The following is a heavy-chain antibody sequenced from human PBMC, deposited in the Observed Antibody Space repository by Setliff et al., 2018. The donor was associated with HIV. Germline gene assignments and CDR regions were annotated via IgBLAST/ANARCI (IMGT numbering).Heavy chain of an antibody. CDR1: GYTFTSYG. Sequence: ASVKVSCKASGYTFTSYGISWVRQAPGQGLEWMGWISPATDKTNYAQKLQGRLTMATDTSTSTAYMDLRSLRSDDTAVYYCARRGNYYASAFDYWGQGTLVTVSS. V-gene: IGHV1-18*01. CDR2: ISPATDKT. J-gene: IGHJ4*02. CDR3: ARRGNYYASAFDY. D-gene: IGHD3-10*01.